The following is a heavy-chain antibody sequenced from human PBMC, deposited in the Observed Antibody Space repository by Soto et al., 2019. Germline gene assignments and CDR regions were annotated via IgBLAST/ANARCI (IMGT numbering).Heavy chain of an antibody. CDR1: GFTFSNYG. J-gene: IGHJ6*02. CDR3: ARGRESQYYGMDL. CDR2: IWYDGSNK. V-gene: IGHV3-33*01. D-gene: IGHD3-10*01. Sequence: QVQLVDSGGGVVQPGRSLKLSCTASGFTFSNYGMHWVRRAPGKGLEWVAVIWYDGSNKYYADSVKGRFTISRDNSKNTLYLQMNSLRAEDTAVYYCARGRESQYYGMDLGGQGTTVTVSS.